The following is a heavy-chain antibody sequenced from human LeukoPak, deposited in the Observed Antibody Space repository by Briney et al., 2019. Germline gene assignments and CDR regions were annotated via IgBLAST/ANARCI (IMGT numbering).Heavy chain of an antibody. Sequence: SETLSLTCAVYGGSFSGYYWSWIRQPPGKGLEWIGEINHSGSTNYNPSLKSRVTISVDTSKNQFSLKLSSVTAADTAVYYCARGRSSSSWQQTRPIDYWGQGTLVTVSS. CDR1: GGSFSGYY. V-gene: IGHV4-34*01. J-gene: IGHJ4*02. CDR3: ARGRSSSSWQQTRPIDY. D-gene: IGHD6-13*01. CDR2: INHSGST.